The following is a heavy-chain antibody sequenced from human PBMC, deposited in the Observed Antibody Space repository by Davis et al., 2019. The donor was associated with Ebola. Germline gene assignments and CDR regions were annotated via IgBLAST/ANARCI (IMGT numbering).Heavy chain of an antibody. J-gene: IGHJ4*02. Sequence: PGGSLRLSCAASGFTFSSYSMNWVRQAPGKGLEWVSYISSSSSTIYYADSVKGRFTISRDNAKNSLYLQMSSLRAEDTAIYYCAIDLSIAARPVFDSWGQGTLVTVSS. CDR1: GFTFSSYS. CDR2: ISSSSSTI. CDR3: AIDLSIAARPVFDS. D-gene: IGHD6-6*01. V-gene: IGHV3-48*04.